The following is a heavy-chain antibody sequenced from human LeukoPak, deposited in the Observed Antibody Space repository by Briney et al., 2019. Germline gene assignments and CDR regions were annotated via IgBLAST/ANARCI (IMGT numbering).Heavy chain of an antibody. CDR2: IYYSGST. Sequence: SETLSLTCTVSGGSISSSSYYWGWIRQPPGKGLEGIGSIYYSGSTYYNPSLKSRVTISVDTSKNQFSLKLSSVTAADTAVYYCARDSKLYYDFWSGYYRMNWFDPWGQGTLVTVSS. CDR3: ARDSKLYYDFWSGYYRMNWFDP. V-gene: IGHV4-39*07. CDR1: GGSISSSSYY. J-gene: IGHJ5*02. D-gene: IGHD3-3*01.